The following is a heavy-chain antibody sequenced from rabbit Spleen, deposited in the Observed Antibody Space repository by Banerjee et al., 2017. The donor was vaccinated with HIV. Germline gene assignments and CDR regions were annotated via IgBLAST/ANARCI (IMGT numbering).Heavy chain of an antibody. CDR3: ARVNFGL. J-gene: IGHJ6*01. CDR1: GFSFSTSHY. D-gene: IGHD3-1*01. Sequence: QEQLEESGGDLVKPEGSLTLTCTASGFSFSTSHYMCWVRQAPGKGLEWITCINPGSGGTAYASWAKGRLTISRTSSTTVTLQMTSLTAADTATYFCARVNFGLWGPGTLVTVS. V-gene: IGHV1S45*01. CDR2: INPGSGGT.